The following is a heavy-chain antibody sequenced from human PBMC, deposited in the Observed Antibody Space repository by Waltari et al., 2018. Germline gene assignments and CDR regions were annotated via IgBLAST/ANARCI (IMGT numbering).Heavy chain of an antibody. J-gene: IGHJ6*02. Sequence: EVQLVESGGGLIQPGGSLRLSCAASGFTVSSNYMSWVRQAPGQGLEWVSIIDSGGNTYYADSVKGRFTISRDDSMNTVYVQMNSLRAEDTALYYCARANYYDSIYGMDVWGQGTTVTVSS. V-gene: IGHV3-53*01. CDR1: GFTVSSNY. CDR3: ARANYYDSIYGMDV. CDR2: IDSGGNT. D-gene: IGHD3-22*01.